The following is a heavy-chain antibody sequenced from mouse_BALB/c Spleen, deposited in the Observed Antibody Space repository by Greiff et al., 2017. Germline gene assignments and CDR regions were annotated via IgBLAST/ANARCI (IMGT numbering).Heavy chain of an antibody. CDR1: GFTFSDYY. D-gene: IGHD2-10*02. CDR3: ARDGEYGNYEAWFAY. CDR2: ISDGGSYT. J-gene: IGHJ3*01. V-gene: IGHV5-4*02. Sequence: DVQLVESGGGLVKPGGSLKLSCAASGFTFSDYYMYWVRQTPEKRLEWVATISDGGSYTYYPDSVKGRFTISRDNAKNNLYLQMSSLKSEDTAMYYCARDGEYGNYEAWFAYWGQGTLVTVSA.